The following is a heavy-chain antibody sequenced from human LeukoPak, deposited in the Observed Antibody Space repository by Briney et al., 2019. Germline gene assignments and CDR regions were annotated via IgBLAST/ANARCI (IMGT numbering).Heavy chain of an antibody. V-gene: IGHV1-2*02. D-gene: IGHD2-15*01. J-gene: IGHJ4*02. CDR1: GYTFTGYY. CDR2: INPNSGGT. Sequence: ASVTVSLKGSGYTFTGYYMHWVGPPPGQGVEWMGWINPNSGGTNYAQKFQGRVTMTRYTSISTAYMELSRLKSDDTAVYYCARVQAECSGGSCYYNYWGQGTLVTVSS. CDR3: ARVQAECSGGSCYYNY.